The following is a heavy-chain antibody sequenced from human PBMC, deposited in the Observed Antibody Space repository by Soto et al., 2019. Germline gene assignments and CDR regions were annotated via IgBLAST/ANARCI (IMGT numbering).Heavy chain of an antibody. CDR3: SRDSEAAYGGYDSNYGSYVDV. J-gene: IGHJ6*03. Sequence: EVQLLESGGGLVQAGGCLRLASSVSGFTFRSYALNRVRQAPGQGRESVSAISGSGGSTYYAASVKGPFTISRDDSKSTLFLQMQSMRAEDTAFYYCSRDSEAAYGGYDSNYGSYVDVWGKGTTVNVSS. CDR2: ISGSGGST. V-gene: IGHV3-23*01. CDR1: GFTFRSYA. D-gene: IGHD5-12*01.